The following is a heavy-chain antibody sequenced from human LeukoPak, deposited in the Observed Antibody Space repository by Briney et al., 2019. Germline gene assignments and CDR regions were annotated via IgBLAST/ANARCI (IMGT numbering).Heavy chain of an antibody. J-gene: IGHJ4*02. Sequence: GASVKVSCKASGYTFTGYYMHWVRQAPGQGLEWMGRINPNSGGTNYAQKFQGRVTMTRDTSISTAYMELSRLRSDDTAVHYCASIAVAGTGFDYWGQGTLVTVSS. V-gene: IGHV1-2*06. CDR3: ASIAVAGTGFDY. CDR1: GYTFTGYY. CDR2: INPNSGGT. D-gene: IGHD6-19*01.